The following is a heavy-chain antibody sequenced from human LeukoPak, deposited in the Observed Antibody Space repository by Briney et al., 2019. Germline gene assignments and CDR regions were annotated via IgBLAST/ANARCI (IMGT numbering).Heavy chain of an antibody. CDR3: ARADGGLNS. Sequence: PGGSLRLSCAASGFXFRDYGITWVRQSPGKGLEWVAAIYWNGISSGHADSVKGRFTISRDNAKSSLYLQMNSLRVEDTAFYYCARADGGLNSWGQGTLVTVSS. D-gene: IGHD4-23*01. V-gene: IGHV3-20*04. J-gene: IGHJ4*02. CDR2: IYWNGISS. CDR1: GFXFRDYG.